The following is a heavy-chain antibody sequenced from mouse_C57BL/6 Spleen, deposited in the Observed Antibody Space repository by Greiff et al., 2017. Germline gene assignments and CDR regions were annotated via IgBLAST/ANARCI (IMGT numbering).Heavy chain of an antibody. J-gene: IGHJ4*01. Sequence: EVMLVESGGGLVKPGGSLKLSCAASGFTFSSYAMSWVRQTPEKRLEWVATISDGGSYTYYPDTVKGRFPISRDNAKNNLYLQMSHLKSEDTAMYYCAREGAYYSNYRYAMDYWGQGTSVTVSS. V-gene: IGHV5-4*01. CDR2: ISDGGSYT. CDR1: GFTFSSYA. CDR3: AREGAYYSNYRYAMDY. D-gene: IGHD2-5*01.